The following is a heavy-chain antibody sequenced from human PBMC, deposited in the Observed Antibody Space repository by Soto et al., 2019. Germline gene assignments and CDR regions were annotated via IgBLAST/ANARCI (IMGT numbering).Heavy chain of an antibody. CDR3: TKSQGPGETVALYTVHYSNYCFDL. D-gene: IGHD7-27*01. J-gene: IGHJ4*02. CDR1: GFSFSSYD. CDR2: VGGGGGTT. Sequence: LRLSCTASGFSFSSYDMSWFRQVQGGGLEWGAFVGGGGGTTFSADSVKGRFTISTNNSKNTLYLQMSILRPEDTAIYYCTKSQGPGETVALYTVHYSNYCFDLWGQGTKVTVSS. V-gene: IGHV3-23*01.